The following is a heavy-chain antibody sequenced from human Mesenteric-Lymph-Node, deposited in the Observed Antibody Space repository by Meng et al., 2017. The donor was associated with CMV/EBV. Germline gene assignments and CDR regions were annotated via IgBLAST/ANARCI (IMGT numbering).Heavy chain of an antibody. CDR1: GFTFSSYS. CDR2: ISSSSYI. CDR3: ARDPSCSSTSCKIYYYYYGMDV. J-gene: IGHJ6*02. D-gene: IGHD2-2*01. V-gene: IGHV3-21*01. Sequence: GGSLRLSCAASGFTFSSYSMNWVRQAPGKGLEWVSSISSSSYIYYADSVKGRFTISRDNAKNSLYLQMNSLRAEDTAVYYCARDPSCSSTSCKIYYYYYGMDVWGQGTTVTVSS.